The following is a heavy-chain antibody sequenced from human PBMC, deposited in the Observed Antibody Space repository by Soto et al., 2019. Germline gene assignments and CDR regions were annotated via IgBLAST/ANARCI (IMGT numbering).Heavy chain of an antibody. J-gene: IGHJ5*02. Sequence: QVQLVESGGGVVQPGRSLRLSCAASGFTFSSYGMHWVRQAPGKGLGWVAVISYDGSNKYYADSVKGRFTISRDNSKNTLYLQMNSLRAEDTAVYYCAKGYVLRFLEWLLSANNWFDPWGQGTLVTVSS. D-gene: IGHD3-3*01. CDR3: AKGYVLRFLEWLLSANNWFDP. CDR2: ISYDGSNK. V-gene: IGHV3-30*18. CDR1: GFTFSSYG.